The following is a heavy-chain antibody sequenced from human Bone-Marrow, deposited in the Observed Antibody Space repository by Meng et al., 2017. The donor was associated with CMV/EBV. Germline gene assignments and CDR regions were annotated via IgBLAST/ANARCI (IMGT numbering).Heavy chain of an antibody. CDR1: GGSISSYY. D-gene: IGHD1-26*01. V-gene: IGHV4-59*08. Sequence: SETLSLTCTVSGGSISSYYWSWIRQPPGKGLEWIGYIYYSGSPNYNPSLKSRVTISVDTSKNQFSLKLSSVTAADTAVYYCARLIVGATYVDYWGQGTLVTVSS. CDR3: ARLIVGATYVDY. CDR2: IYYSGSP. J-gene: IGHJ4*02.